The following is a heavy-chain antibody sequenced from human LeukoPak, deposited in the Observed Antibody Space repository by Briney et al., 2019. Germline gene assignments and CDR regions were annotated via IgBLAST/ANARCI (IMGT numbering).Heavy chain of an antibody. Sequence: ASVKVSCKASGYTFTRYYMNWVRQAPGQGLEWMGIINPSGGSTNYAQKFQGRVTMTRDTSTSTIYMEVSSLRSEDTAVYYCARIYFGSGSFAFDIWGQGTMVTVSS. CDR1: GYTFTRYY. CDR3: ARIYFGSGSFAFDI. CDR2: INPSGGST. V-gene: IGHV1-46*01. D-gene: IGHD3-10*01. J-gene: IGHJ3*02.